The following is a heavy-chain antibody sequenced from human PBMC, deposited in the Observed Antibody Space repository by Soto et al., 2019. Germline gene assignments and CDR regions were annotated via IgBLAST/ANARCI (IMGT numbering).Heavy chain of an antibody. CDR3: ARGRSVVLMVYARGPWLP. Sequence: SETLSLTCAVYGGSFSGYYWSWIHQPPGKGLEWIGENNHSGSTNYNPSLKSRVTISVDTSKNQFSLKLSSVTAADTAVYYCARGRSVVLMVYARGPWLPWGQGTLVTVSS. D-gene: IGHD2-8*01. J-gene: IGHJ5*02. CDR1: GGSFSGYY. CDR2: NNHSGST. V-gene: IGHV4-34*01.